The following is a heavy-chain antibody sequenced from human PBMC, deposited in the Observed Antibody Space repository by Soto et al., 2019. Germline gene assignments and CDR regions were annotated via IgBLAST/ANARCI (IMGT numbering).Heavy chain of an antibody. CDR2: FYYRGST. CDR3: ARQSPMIVGVTFDN. J-gene: IGHJ4*02. V-gene: IGHV4-39*01. Sequence: SGPLSLTCTVPGGSISSSNNYWGGSCQPPGKGLEWSGSFYYRGSTYYNPSLTTRVTNSVDTSKDQFSLKLTSVTAADTAVYYCARQSPMIVGVTFDNWGQGTLVTVSS. CDR1: GGSISSSNNY. D-gene: IGHD3-22*01.